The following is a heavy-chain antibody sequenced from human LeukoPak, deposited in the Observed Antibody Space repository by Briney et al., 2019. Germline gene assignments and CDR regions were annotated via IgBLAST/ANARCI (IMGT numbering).Heavy chain of an antibody. CDR3: ARVGPAGNDYGSGSYYY. CDR1: GFTFRSHS. CDR2: INSGSTYI. V-gene: IGHV3-21*01. J-gene: IGHJ4*02. Sequence: GGSLRLSCAAPGFTFRSHSMNWVRQAPGKGLEWVSSINSGSTYIKYADSVQGRFTISRDNAKNSLYLQMNSLRAEDTAVYYCARVGPAGNDYGSGSYYYWGQGTLVTVSS. D-gene: IGHD3-10*01.